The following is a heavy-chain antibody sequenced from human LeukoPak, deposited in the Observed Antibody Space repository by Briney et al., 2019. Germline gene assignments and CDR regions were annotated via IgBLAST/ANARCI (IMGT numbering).Heavy chain of an antibody. CDR2: IYTSGST. V-gene: IGHV4-4*07. CDR3: ARSMGIFGVVIIGWFDP. J-gene: IGHJ5*02. Sequence: PSETLSLTCTVSGDSISNYYWSWIRQPAGKGLEWIGRIYTSGSTNYNPSLKSRVTMSVDTSKNQFSLKLSSVTAADTAVYYCARSMGIFGVVIIGWFDPWGQGTLVTVSS. CDR1: GDSISNYY. D-gene: IGHD3-3*01.